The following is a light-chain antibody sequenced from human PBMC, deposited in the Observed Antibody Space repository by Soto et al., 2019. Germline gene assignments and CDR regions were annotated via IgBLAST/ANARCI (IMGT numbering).Light chain of an antibody. CDR1: SRDVGGYNY. V-gene: IGLV2-14*01. CDR3: SSYTSSSTLG. Sequence: SVLTQPASVSGSPGKSITISCTGTSRDVGGYNYVSWYQQHPGKAPKLMIYDVSNRPSGVSNRFSGSKSGNTASLTISGLQAEDEADYYCSSYTSSSTLGFGTGTKVTVL. J-gene: IGLJ1*01. CDR2: DVS.